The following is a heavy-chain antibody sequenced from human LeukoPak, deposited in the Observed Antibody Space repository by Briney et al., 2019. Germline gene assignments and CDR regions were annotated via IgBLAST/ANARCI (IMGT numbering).Heavy chain of an antibody. Sequence: ASVKVSCKASGYTFTSYDINWVRQATAQGLEWIGWMNPNSGNTGYAQKFQGRVTMTRNTSISTAYMELSSLRSEDTAVYYCARSGLNSGMGYYFDYWGQGTLVTVSS. CDR3: ARSGLNSGMGYYFDY. CDR2: MNPNSGNT. CDR1: GYTFTSYD. V-gene: IGHV1-8*01. J-gene: IGHJ4*02. D-gene: IGHD1-26*01.